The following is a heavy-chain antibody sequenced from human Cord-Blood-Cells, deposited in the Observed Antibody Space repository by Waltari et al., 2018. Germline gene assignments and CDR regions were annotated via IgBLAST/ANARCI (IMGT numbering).Heavy chain of an antibody. CDR3: ARLAAAGTHFDY. V-gene: IGHV3-53*04. J-gene: IGHJ4*02. Sequence: EVQLVESGGGLVQHGGSLRLSCAASGFPVSSNYMSWFRQAPGKGLEWVSVIYSGGSTYYADSVKGRFTISRHNSKNTLYLQMNSLRAEDTAVYYCARLAAAGTHFDYWGQGTLVTVSS. CDR2: IYSGGST. D-gene: IGHD6-13*01. CDR1: GFPVSSNY.